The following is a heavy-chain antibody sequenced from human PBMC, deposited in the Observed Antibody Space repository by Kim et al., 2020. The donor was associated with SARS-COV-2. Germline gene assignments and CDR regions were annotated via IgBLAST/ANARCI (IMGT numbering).Heavy chain of an antibody. J-gene: IGHJ6*02. CDR3: ARGLRLGELSLFPYYYYYYGMDV. CDR2: MNPNSGNT. V-gene: IGHV1-8*01. CDR1: GYTFTSYD. Sequence: ASVKVSCKASGYTFTSYDINWVRQATGQGLEWMGWMNPNSGNTGYAQKFQGRVTMTRNTSISTAYMELSSLRPEDTAVYYCARGLRLGELSLFPYYYYYYGMDVWGQGTTVTVSS. D-gene: IGHD3-16*02.